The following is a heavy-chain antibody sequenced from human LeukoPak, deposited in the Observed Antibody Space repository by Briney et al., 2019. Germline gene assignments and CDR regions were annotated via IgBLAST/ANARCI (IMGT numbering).Heavy chain of an antibody. CDR2: FDPEDGET. V-gene: IGHV1-24*01. CDR1: GYTLTELS. Sequence: GASVKVSCKVSGYTLTELSMHWVRQAPGKGLEWMGGFDPEDGETIYAQKFQGRVTMTEDTSTDTAYMELSSLRSEDTAVYYCATEWVYCGGDCYHPPLDYWGQGTLVTVSS. D-gene: IGHD2-21*02. J-gene: IGHJ4*02. CDR3: ATEWVYCGGDCYHPPLDY.